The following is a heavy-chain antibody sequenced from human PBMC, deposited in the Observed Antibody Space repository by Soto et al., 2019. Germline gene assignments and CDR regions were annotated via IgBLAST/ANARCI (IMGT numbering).Heavy chain of an antibody. CDR1: GYTFTSYY. J-gene: IGHJ6*02. Sequence: ASVKVSCKASGYTFTSYYMHWVRQAPEQGLEWMGIINPSGGSTSYAQKFQGRVTMTRDTSTSTVYMELSSLRSEDTAVYYCARDRYKQWLVPTTYYYYGMDVWGQGTTVTVSS. CDR3: ARDRYKQWLVPTTYYYYGMDV. V-gene: IGHV1-46*03. CDR2: INPSGGST. D-gene: IGHD6-19*01.